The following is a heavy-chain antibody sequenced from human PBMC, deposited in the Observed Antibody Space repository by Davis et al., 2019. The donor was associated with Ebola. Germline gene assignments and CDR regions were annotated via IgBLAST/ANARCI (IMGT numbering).Heavy chain of an antibody. CDR3: ARKGIDFYYDNSGYYREGWFDA. CDR1: GYTFATYG. J-gene: IGHJ5*02. CDR2: ISTYNGIT. V-gene: IGHV1-18*01. D-gene: IGHD3-22*01. Sequence: ASAKVSCKASGYTFATYGISWVRQVPGQGLEWMGWISTYNGITNYAEKFQGRVTMTTETSTSTVYMEMRSLTSGDTAVYYCARKGIDFYYDNSGYYREGWFDAWGQGTLVTVSS.